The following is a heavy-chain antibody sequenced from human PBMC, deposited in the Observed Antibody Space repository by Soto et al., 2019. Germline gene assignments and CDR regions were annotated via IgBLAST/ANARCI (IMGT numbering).Heavy chain of an antibody. CDR3: ARRGCSSTSCYFDY. CDR1: SDSISSDY. D-gene: IGHD2-2*01. J-gene: IGHJ4*02. CDR2: IHYSGST. V-gene: IGHV4-59*01. Sequence: PSETLSLTCTVSSDSISSDYWSWIRQPPGKGLEWIGYIHYSGSTNYNPSLKSRVTISVDTSKNQFSLKLRSVTAADTAVYYCARRGCSSTSCYFDYWGQGTLVTVSS.